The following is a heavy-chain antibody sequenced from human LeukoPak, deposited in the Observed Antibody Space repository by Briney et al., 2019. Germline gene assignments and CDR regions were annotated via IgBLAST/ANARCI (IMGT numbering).Heavy chain of an antibody. CDR1: GGSISSSGYY. V-gene: IGHV4-39*07. Sequence: SETLSLTCTVSGGSISSSGYYWGWIRQPPGKGLEWIGSIYHSGSTNYNPSLKSRVTISVDTSKNQFSLKLSSVTAADTAVYYCARLAGQWLAPHWGQGTLVTVSS. CDR3: ARLAGQWLAPH. CDR2: IYHSGST. D-gene: IGHD6-19*01. J-gene: IGHJ4*02.